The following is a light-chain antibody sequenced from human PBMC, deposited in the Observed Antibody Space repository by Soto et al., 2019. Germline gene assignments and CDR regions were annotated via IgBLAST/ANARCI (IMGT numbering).Light chain of an antibody. CDR3: QSYDSILSVVV. CDR1: SSNIGAGYD. CDR2: GTS. V-gene: IGLV1-40*01. Sequence: QPVLTQPPSVSGAPGQRVAISCTGSSSNIGAGYDVHWYQQLPGTAPKLLIYGTSNRPSGVPDRFSGSKSGTSASLAINGLQAEDEADYYCQSYDSILSVVVFGGGTKLTVL. J-gene: IGLJ2*01.